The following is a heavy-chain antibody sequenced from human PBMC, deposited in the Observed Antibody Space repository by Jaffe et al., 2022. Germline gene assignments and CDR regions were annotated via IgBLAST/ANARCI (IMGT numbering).Heavy chain of an antibody. V-gene: IGHV1-46*01. CDR3: ARVRGSYSHSPHDAFDI. CDR2: INPSGGST. D-gene: IGHD1-26*01. CDR1: GYTFTSYY. Sequence: QVQLVQSGAEVKKPGASVKVSCKASGYTFTSYYMHWVRQAPGQGLEWMGIINPSGGSTSYAQKFQGRVTMTRDTSTSTVYMELSSLRSEDTAVYYCARVRGSYSHSPHDAFDIWGQGTMVTVSS. J-gene: IGHJ3*02.